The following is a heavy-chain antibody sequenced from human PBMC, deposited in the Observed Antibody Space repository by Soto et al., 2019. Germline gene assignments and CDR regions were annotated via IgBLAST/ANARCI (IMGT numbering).Heavy chain of an antibody. CDR3: ARGEGGDYYYYMDV. Sequence: EVQLVESGGGLVQPGGSLRLSCAASGFTFSSYSMNWVRQAPGKGLEWVSYISSSSSTIYYADSVKGRFTISIDNAKNSLYLQMNSLRAEDTAVYYCARGEGGDYYYYMDVWGKGTTVTVSS. J-gene: IGHJ6*03. CDR2: ISSSSSTI. V-gene: IGHV3-48*01. CDR1: GFTFSSYS. D-gene: IGHD3-16*01.